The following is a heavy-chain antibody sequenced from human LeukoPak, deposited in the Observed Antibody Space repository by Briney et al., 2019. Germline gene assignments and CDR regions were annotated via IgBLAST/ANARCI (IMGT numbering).Heavy chain of an antibody. Sequence: GGSLRLSCAASGLSFNSYAMSWVRQAPGEGLEWVSSISGSGDSTYYADSVKGRFTISRDISKNTVYLQMISLRVEDTAVYYCAKRPISGNDKSFDYWGQGTLVTVSS. CDR1: GLSFNSYA. D-gene: IGHD4-23*01. V-gene: IGHV3-23*01. J-gene: IGHJ4*02. CDR3: AKRPISGNDKSFDY. CDR2: ISGSGDST.